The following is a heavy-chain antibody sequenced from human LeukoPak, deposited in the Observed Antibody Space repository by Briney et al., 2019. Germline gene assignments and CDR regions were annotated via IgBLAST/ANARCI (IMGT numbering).Heavy chain of an antibody. CDR3: ARLWDYYDSSGYPPSPPDY. Sequence: GESLKISCKGSGYSFTSYWIGWVRQMPGKGLEWMGIIYPGDSDTRYSPSFQGQATISADKSISTAYLQWSSLKASDTAMYYCARLWDYYDSSGYPPSPPDYWGQGTLVTVSS. J-gene: IGHJ4*02. V-gene: IGHV5-51*01. CDR2: IYPGDSDT. D-gene: IGHD3-22*01. CDR1: GYSFTSYW.